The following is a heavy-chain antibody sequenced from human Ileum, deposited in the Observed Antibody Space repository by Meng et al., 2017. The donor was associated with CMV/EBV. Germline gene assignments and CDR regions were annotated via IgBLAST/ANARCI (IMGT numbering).Heavy chain of an antibody. V-gene: IGHV4-30-4*08. CDR2: VYNRGTN. CDR3: ARAGESDTDGRGDAFGV. J-gene: IGHJ4*02. D-gene: IGHD2-8*01. Sequence: LRLSCTVSGSSINSGDYSWYWIRLPPGKGLEWVGYVYNRGTNYYNPSLKSRLALSVDSSKNKLYMTLTAVTAADAGTYFCARAGESDTDGRGDAFGVWGQGTLVTVSS. CDR1: GSSINSGDYS.